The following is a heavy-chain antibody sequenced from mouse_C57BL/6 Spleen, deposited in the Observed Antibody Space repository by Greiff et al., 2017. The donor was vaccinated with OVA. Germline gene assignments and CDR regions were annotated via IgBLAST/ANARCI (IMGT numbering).Heavy chain of an antibody. D-gene: IGHD2-1*01. J-gene: IGHJ4*01. Sequence: VQLQQSGAELAKPGASVKLSCKASGYTFTSYWMHWVKQRPEQGLEWIGYINPSRGYTKYNQKFKDKATLTAYKSSCTAYIHLSSLTYEDSAVYYCARGDYGNYAMDDRGQGTSVTVSS. CDR1: GYTFTSYW. CDR2: INPSRGYT. V-gene: IGHV1-7*01. CDR3: ARGDYGNYAMDD.